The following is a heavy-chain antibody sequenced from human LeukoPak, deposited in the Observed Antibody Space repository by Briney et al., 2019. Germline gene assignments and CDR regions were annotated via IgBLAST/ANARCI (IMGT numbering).Heavy chain of an antibody. D-gene: IGHD2-21*02. CDR2: MHYSGST. Sequence: PLETLSLTCAVSGYSISNGYCWGWIRQPPGKGLEWIGLMHYSGSTYYNPSLKSRVTISRDTSKNQFSLNLNSVTAADTAVYYCAREGVTTDYWGQGTLVTVSS. CDR1: GYSISNGYC. V-gene: IGHV4-38-2*02. CDR3: AREGVTTDY. J-gene: IGHJ4*02.